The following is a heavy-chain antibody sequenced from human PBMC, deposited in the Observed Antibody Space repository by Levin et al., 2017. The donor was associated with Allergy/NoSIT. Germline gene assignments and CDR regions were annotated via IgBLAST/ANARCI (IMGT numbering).Heavy chain of an antibody. CDR1: GGSISSSNYY. D-gene: IGHD3-10*01. Sequence: PSETLSLTCTVSGGSISSSNYYWGWIRQPPGKGLEWIGNIYYSGSTYYNPSLKSRVTISADTSKNQFSLKLNSVTAADTAVYYCARSSYGSGSPSPLCWGQGTLVTVSS. CDR2: IYYSGST. V-gene: IGHV4-39*01. J-gene: IGHJ4*02. CDR3: ARSSYGSGSPSPLC.